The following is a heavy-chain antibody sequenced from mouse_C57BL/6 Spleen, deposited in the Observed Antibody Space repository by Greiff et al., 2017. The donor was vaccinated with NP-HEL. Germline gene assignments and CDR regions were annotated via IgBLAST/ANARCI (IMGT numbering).Heavy chain of an antibody. CDR1: GYAFSSYW. CDR3: ARKEGIYYGNSYWYFDV. J-gene: IGHJ1*03. CDR2: IYPGDGDT. Sequence: QVQLQQSGAELVKPGASVKISCKASGYAFSSYWMNWVKQRPGKGLEWIGQIYPGDGDTNYNGKFKGKATLTADKSSSTAYMQLSSLTSEDSAVYFCARKEGIYYGNSYWYFDVWGTGTTVTVSS. D-gene: IGHD2-1*01. V-gene: IGHV1-80*01.